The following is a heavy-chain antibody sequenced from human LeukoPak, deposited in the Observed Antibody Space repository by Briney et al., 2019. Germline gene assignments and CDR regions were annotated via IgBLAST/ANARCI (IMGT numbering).Heavy chain of an antibody. D-gene: IGHD6-13*01. V-gene: IGHV1-69*05. Sequence: SVKVSCKASGGTFSSYAISWVRQAPGQGLEWMGRIIPIFGTANYAQKFQDRVTITTDESTSTAYMELSSLRSEDTAVYYCARDLAAAGPAFDYWGQGPLVTVSS. CDR3: ARDLAAAGPAFDY. J-gene: IGHJ4*02. CDR2: IIPIFGTA. CDR1: GGTFSSYA.